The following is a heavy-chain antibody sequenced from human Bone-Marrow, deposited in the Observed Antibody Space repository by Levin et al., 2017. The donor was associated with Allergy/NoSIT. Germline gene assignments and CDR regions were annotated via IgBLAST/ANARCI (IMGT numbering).Heavy chain of an antibody. CDR2: INTNTVNQ. D-gene: IGHD2/OR15-2a*01. J-gene: IGHJ6*03. Sequence: GESLKISCKASGYTFTRYGMNWVRQAPGQGLEWMGWINTNTVNQTYAQGFTGRFVLSLDTYVSAAYLQISSITADVNAVYYCTRDGNPLSDFCYYMHVWRAGTTVTLS. CDR1: GYTFTRYG. CDR3: TRDGNPLSDFCYYMHV. V-gene: IGHV7-4-1*02.